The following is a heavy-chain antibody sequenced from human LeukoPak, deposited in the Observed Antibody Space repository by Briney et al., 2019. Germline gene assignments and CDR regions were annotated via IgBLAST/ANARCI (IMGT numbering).Heavy chain of an antibody. CDR2: IKEDGSEK. J-gene: IGHJ4*02. CDR3: AREGCSSTSCPLDY. D-gene: IGHD2-2*01. V-gene: IGHV3-7*01. CDR1: GFTFSDYW. Sequence: PGGSLRLSCAGSGFTFSDYWMNWVRQAPGKGLEWVANIKEDGSEKYYVDSVKGRFSISRDNAKNSMFLQMNSLRAEDTAVYYCAREGCSSTSCPLDYWGQGTLVTVSS.